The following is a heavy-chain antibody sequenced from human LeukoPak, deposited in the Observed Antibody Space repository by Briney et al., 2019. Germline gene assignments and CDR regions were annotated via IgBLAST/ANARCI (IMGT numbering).Heavy chain of an antibody. D-gene: IGHD6-13*01. J-gene: IGHJ4*02. CDR2: IYYSGST. V-gene: IGHV4-59*08. CDR1: GGSISSYY. Sequence: SETLSLTCTVSGGSISSYYWSWIRQPPGKGLEWVGYIYYSGSTYYNPSLRSRLTILVDTSRNQFSLKLYSVTAADTAVYYCARHAGADGSNWSYFDYWGQGTLVTVSS. CDR3: ARHAGADGSNWSYFDY.